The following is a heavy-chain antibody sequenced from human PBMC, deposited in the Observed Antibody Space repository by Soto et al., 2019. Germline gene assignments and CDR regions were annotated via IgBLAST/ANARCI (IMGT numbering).Heavy chain of an antibody. CDR2: ISAYNGNT. V-gene: IGHV1-18*01. CDR1: GYTFTSYG. J-gene: IGHJ6*02. CDR3: ARYCSSTSCYGLYYYYGMDV. D-gene: IGHD2-2*01. Sequence: ASVKVSCKASGYTFTSYGISWVRQAPGQGLEWMGWISAYNGNTNYAQKLQGRVTMTTDTSTSTAYMELRSLRSDDTAVYYCARYCSSTSCYGLYYYYGMDVWGQGTTVTVSS.